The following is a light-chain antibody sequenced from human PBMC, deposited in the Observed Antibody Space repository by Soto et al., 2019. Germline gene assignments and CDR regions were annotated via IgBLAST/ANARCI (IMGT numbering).Light chain of an antibody. Sequence: QSALTQPASVSGSPGQSITISCTGTSSDVGGYNYVSWYQQHPAKVPKLMIYHVSNRPSGVSDRFSGSKSDNTASLTISGLQAEDEGDYYCYSYTTSSTYVFGTGTKLTVL. CDR1: SSDVGGYNY. CDR2: HVS. V-gene: IGLV2-14*01. J-gene: IGLJ1*01. CDR3: YSYTTSSTYV.